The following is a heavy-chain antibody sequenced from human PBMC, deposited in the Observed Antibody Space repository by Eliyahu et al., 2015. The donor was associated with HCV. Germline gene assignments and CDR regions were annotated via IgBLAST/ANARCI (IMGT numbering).Heavy chain of an antibody. CDR1: GFTFSSYE. V-gene: IGHV3-48*03. CDR3: ARDRDLDY. CDR2: ISRSGDMV. J-gene: IGHJ4*02. Sequence: EVQLVESGGALVQPGGSLXLXXAXSGFTFSSYEMNWVRQAPGKGLEWLSYISRSGDMVYYADSVKGRFTISRDNAKISLYLQLNSLRDADTAVYYCARDRDLDYWGQGTLVTVSS. D-gene: IGHD3-10*01.